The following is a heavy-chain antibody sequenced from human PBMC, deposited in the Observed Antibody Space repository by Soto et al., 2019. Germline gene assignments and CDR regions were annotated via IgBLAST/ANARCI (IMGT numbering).Heavy chain of an antibody. CDR3: ARRRQRQYDQAFDY. D-gene: IGHD3-16*01. CDR1: GGSINSFIYY. CDR2: IYYSGST. V-gene: IGHV4-61*01. Sequence: PSETLSLTCTVSGGSINSFIYYWSWIRQPPGKGLEWIGYIYYSGSTNYNPSLKSRVTISVDTSKNQFSLKLSSVTAADTAVYYCARRRQRQYDQAFDYWGQGTLVTVSS. J-gene: IGHJ4*02.